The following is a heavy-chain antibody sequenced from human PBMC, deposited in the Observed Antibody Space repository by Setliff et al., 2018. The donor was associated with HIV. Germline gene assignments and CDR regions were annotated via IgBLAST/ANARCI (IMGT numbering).Heavy chain of an antibody. V-gene: IGHV4-30-4*02. CDR2: TTYSGSA. J-gene: IGHJ4*02. CDR1: GGSISSDDYY. D-gene: IGHD1-26*01. CDR3: ARHRDGGTYPLDY. Sequence: SETLSLTCTVSGGSISSDDYYWNWIRQPPGKGLEWIGYTTYSGSAYYNPSLKSRVTISLDTSKNRFSLQLTSVTAADTAVYYCARHRDGGTYPLDYWGQGTLVTVSS.